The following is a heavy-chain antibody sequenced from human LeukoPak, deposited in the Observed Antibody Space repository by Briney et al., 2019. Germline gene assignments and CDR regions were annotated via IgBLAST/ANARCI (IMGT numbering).Heavy chain of an antibody. CDR3: ATTRPYGTTWAGAFED. CDR2: VSSRMGT. CDR1: GFIPTSHG. D-gene: IGHD6-19*01. J-gene: IGHJ4*02. Sequence: GGSLRLSCAASGFIPTSHGMSWVRQAPGRGLEWVSTVSSRMGTFYTDSVKGRFITSRDTSKNTLLLQMDSLRAEDTAVYYCATTRPYGTTWAGAFEDWGQGTPVTVSS. V-gene: IGHV3-23*01.